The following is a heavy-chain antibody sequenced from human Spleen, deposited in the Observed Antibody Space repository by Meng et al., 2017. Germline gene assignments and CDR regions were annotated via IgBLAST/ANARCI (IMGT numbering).Heavy chain of an antibody. CDR2: IKSKTDGETT. Sequence: EVQLVGSGVGLVMPGGSLRLSCAASGFTFSNAWMSWVRQAPGKGLEWVGRIKSKTDGETTDYAPPVKGRFTISRDDSKSTLYLQMSSLQIEDTAVYFCAWDDRAKFDYWGQGTLVTVSS. J-gene: IGHJ4*02. CDR3: AWDDRAKFDY. CDR1: GFTFSNAW. V-gene: IGHV3-15*01. D-gene: IGHD5-18*01.